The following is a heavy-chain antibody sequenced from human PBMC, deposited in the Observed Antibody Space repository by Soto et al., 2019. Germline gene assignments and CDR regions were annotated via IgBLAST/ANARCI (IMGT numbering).Heavy chain of an antibody. Sequence: GASVKVSCKASGYTFTIYGISCVLQSPLQWLEWMGCISAYNGNTNYAQKLQGRVTMTTDTSTSTAYMELRSLRSDDTAVYYCARENSPYSSGWYRRHYYYGMDVWGQGTTVTVSS. CDR1: GYTFTIYG. J-gene: IGHJ6*02. CDR2: ISAYNGNT. V-gene: IGHV1-18*04. CDR3: ARENSPYSSGWYRRHYYYGMDV. D-gene: IGHD6-19*01.